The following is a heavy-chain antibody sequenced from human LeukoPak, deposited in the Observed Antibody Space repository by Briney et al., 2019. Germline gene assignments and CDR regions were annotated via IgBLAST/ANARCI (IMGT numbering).Heavy chain of an antibody. J-gene: IGHJ2*01. Sequence: PPGGCLRLSCAASGFYLWNYSMRWVRQAPGKGLQWVSSISGSADITHYADSVKGRFTIARDNSKNTVFLQMNSLRAEDTAVYYCAKVPDGSPRGYWYFDLWGRGTLVTVSS. CDR2: ISGSADIT. CDR1: GFYLWNYS. CDR3: AKVPDGSPRGYWYFDL. D-gene: IGHD5-24*01. V-gene: IGHV3-23*01.